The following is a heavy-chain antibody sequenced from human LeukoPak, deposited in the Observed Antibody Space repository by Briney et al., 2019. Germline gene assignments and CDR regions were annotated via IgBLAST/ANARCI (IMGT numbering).Heavy chain of an antibody. J-gene: IGHJ4*02. CDR1: GFPFSNAW. CDR2: IKTKTDGGTT. D-gene: IGHD3-10*01. V-gene: IGHV3-15*01. Sequence: PGGSLRLSCAASGFPFSNAWMSWVRQAPGKGLEWVGRIKTKTDGGTTDYAAPGKGRFTISRDDSKNTLYLQMNSLKIEDTAVYYCATDRPWRGVYWGQGTLVTVSS. CDR3: ATDRPWRGVY.